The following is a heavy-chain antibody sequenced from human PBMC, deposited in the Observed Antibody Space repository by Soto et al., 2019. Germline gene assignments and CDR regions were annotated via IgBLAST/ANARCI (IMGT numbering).Heavy chain of an antibody. CDR3: AKDPNGDYVGAFDS. D-gene: IGHD4-17*01. CDR2: ITGSGAGT. V-gene: IGHV3-23*01. CDR1: GFTFSSYA. Sequence: PGGSLRLSCAASGFTFSSYAMTWVRQAPGKGLEYVSSITGSGAGTYYVDSVKGRFTISRDNSKNTLYLQLSSLRAEDTAIYFCAKDPNGDYVGAFDSWGQGSLVTVSS. J-gene: IGHJ4*02.